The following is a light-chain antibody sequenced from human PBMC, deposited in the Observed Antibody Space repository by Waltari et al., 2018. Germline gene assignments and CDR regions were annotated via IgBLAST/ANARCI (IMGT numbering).Light chain of an antibody. J-gene: IGKJ4*01. CDR3: QQRNTYPLT. Sequence: LTQSPSSLSTSVGARVTITCRASQGISSYLAWYQQKPGKAPKLLIYQASSLQSGVPSRFSGSGSGTEFTLTINSLQPEDFALYYCQQRNTYPLTFGGGTKVEIK. CDR2: QAS. CDR1: QGISSY. V-gene: IGKV1-13*02.